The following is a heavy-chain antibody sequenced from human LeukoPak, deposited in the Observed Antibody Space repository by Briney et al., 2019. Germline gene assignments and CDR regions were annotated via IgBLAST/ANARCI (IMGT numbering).Heavy chain of an antibody. V-gene: IGHV3-30*02. CDR3: ARAYCTNGVCSASDAFDI. J-gene: IGHJ3*02. D-gene: IGHD2-8*01. Sequence: GGSLRLSCAASGFTFSSCGMHWVRQAPGKGLEWVAFTRYDGSNKYYADSVKGRFTISRDNSKNTLYLQMNSLRTEDTAVYYCARAYCTNGVCSASDAFDIWGQGTMVTVSS. CDR2: TRYDGSNK. CDR1: GFTFSSCG.